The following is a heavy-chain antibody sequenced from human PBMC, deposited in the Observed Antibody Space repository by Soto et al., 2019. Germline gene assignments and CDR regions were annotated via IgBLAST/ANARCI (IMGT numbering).Heavy chain of an antibody. CDR3: ARAPDNSENWNPYYFDY. V-gene: IGHV4-30-4*01. J-gene: IGHJ4*02. CDR1: GVSISSGDTY. CDR2: VLHSGST. Sequence: QVQLQESGPRLVKPSQTLSLTCSVSGVSISSGDTYWAWIRQAPGEGLEWIGHVLHSGSTYYNPSLDSRLTISHATSKNPFSLRLRPVTAAHTAVYVSARAPDNSENWNPYYFDYWGQGTLVTVSP. D-gene: IGHD1-1*01.